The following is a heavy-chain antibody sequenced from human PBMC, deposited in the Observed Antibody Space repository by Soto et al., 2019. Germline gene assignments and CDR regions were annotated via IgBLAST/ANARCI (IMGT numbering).Heavy chain of an antibody. CDR1: GFPFSIYS. J-gene: IGHJ4*02. V-gene: IGHV3-48*02. CDR3: ARSVQGHFDY. CDR2: ITSDTNTI. D-gene: IGHD6-19*01. Sequence: EVQLVESGGGLVQPGGSLRLTCAASGFPFSIYSMNWVRQAPGKGLEWSSYITSDTNTIKYADSVKGRFTISRDNAKNIVYLQMNSLRDEDTAVYFCARSVQGHFDYGGQGTVVTVSS.